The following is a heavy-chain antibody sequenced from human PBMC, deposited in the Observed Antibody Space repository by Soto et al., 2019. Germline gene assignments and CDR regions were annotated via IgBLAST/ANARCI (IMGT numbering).Heavy chain of an antibody. J-gene: IGHJ3*02. D-gene: IGHD6-19*01. CDR2: ISSSSSTI. Sequence: PGGSLRLSCAASGFTFSSYSMNWVRQAPGKGLEWVSYISSSSSTIYYADSVKGRFTISRDNAKNSLYLQMNSLRAEDTAVYYCAKNGRSSGLRAFDIWGQGTMVTVSS. CDR3: AKNGRSSGLRAFDI. CDR1: GFTFSSYS. V-gene: IGHV3-48*01.